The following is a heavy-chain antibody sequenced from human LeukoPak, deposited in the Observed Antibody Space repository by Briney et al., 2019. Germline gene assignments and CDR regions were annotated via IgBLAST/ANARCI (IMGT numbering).Heavy chain of an antibody. CDR3: ETSNDSKFAPFDN. V-gene: IGHV4-4*09. Sequence: SETLSLTCTVSGVSMSAYQWSWVRQTPEKGLEWIGCINTKGETSYNPSLKSRVTTSVDTPKSQFSLRLTSVTAADTAVYYFETSNDSKFAPFDNWGQGPRVPVSS. J-gene: IGHJ5*02. CDR2: INTKGET. D-gene: IGHD3-16*01. CDR1: GVSMSAYQ.